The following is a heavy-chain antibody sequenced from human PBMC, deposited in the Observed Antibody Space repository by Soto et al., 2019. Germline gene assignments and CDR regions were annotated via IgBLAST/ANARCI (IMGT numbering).Heavy chain of an antibody. CDR2: IYYDGNKK. CDR1: EFSFNTYA. Sequence: QVQLVESGGGVVQPGRSLRLSCAASEFSFNTYAMNWVRQAPGKGLEWLAFIYYDGNKKYYAGSVKGRFTISRDNSENTLFLEVNSLRPEDTAAYYCARGFGSASHWFDPWGQGTLVTVSS. J-gene: IGHJ5*02. CDR3: ARGFGSASHWFDP. V-gene: IGHV3-30-3*01. D-gene: IGHD6-6*01.